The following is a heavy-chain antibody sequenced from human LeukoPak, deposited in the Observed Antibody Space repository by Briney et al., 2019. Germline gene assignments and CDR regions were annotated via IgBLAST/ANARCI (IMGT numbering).Heavy chain of an antibody. CDR2: MYYSGST. J-gene: IGHJ4*02. Sequence: SETLSLTCTVSGGSISSYYWSWIRQPPGKGLEWIGYMYYSGSTNYNPSLKSRVTISVDTSKNQISLKVTSVTAADTAVYYCAGASSRGCFPDIAHWGQGTLVTVSS. CDR1: GGSISSYY. V-gene: IGHV4-59*01. D-gene: IGHD2-15*01. CDR3: AGASSRGCFPDIAH.